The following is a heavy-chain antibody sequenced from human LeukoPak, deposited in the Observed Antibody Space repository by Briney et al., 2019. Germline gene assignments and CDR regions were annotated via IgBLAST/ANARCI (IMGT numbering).Heavy chain of an antibody. CDR2: ISSSSSYI. Sequence: PGGSLRLSCAASGFTFSSYSMNWVRQAPGKGLEWVSSISSSSSYIYYADSVKGRFTISRDNAKNSLYLQMNSLRAEDTALYYCAKDSVNYYGSGSYYIWFAFDIWGQGTMVTVSS. J-gene: IGHJ3*02. CDR3: AKDSVNYYGSGSYYIWFAFDI. D-gene: IGHD3-10*01. CDR1: GFTFSSYS. V-gene: IGHV3-21*04.